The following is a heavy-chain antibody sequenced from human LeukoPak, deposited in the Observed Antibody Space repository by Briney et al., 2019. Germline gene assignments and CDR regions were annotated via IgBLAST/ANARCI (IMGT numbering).Heavy chain of an antibody. J-gene: IGHJ1*01. CDR3: ARVGITIFGVGPEYFQH. Sequence: SETLSLTCTVSGGSISSCYWRWIRQPPGKGLGWIGYIYYTGSTNYNPSLKSRVTISVDTSKNQFSLKLTSVTAADTAVYYCARVGITIFGVGPEYFQHWGQGTLVTVSS. CDR2: IYYTGST. V-gene: IGHV4-59*01. CDR1: GGSISSCY. D-gene: IGHD3-3*01.